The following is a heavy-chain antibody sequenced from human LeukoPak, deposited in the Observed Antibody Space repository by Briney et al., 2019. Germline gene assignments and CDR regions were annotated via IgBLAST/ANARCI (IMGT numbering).Heavy chain of an antibody. J-gene: IGHJ6*02. CDR1: GYTFTSYY. D-gene: IGHD4-17*01. Sequence: ASVKVSCKASGYTFTSYYMHWVRQAPGQGLVWMGLINPGAGGTSYAQKFQGRVTVTSDTSTSTVYMELSSLRSEDTAVYYCARELNDYGDYYYGMDVWGLGTTVIVS. CDR2: INPGAGGT. V-gene: IGHV1-46*01. CDR3: ARELNDYGDYYYGMDV.